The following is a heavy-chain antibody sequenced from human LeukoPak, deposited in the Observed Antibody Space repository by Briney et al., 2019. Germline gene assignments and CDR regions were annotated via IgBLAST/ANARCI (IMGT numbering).Heavy chain of an antibody. CDR2: IYPGDSDT. CDR1: GYTFTKYW. V-gene: IGHV5-51*01. Sequence: GESLKISCQGSGYTFTKYWIGWVRQMPGKGPEWMGVIYPGDSDTRYSPSFQGQVTISADKSITTAYLQWSSLKASDTAMYYCARRGSSWSRVDPWGQGTLVTVSS. D-gene: IGHD6-13*01. CDR3: ARRGSSWSRVDP. J-gene: IGHJ5*02.